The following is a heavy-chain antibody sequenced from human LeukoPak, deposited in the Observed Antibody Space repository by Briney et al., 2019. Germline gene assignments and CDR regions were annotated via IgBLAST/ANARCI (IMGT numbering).Heavy chain of an antibody. D-gene: IGHD2-2*01. J-gene: IGHJ6*03. Sequence: SETLSLTCTVSGGSISSYYWSWIRQPPGKGLEWIGYIYYTGSTNYNPSLKSRVTISVDTSKNQFSLKLSSVTAADTAVYYCARVPRVVPAATYYYYYMDVWGKGTTVTVSS. CDR2: IYYTGST. V-gene: IGHV4-59*01. CDR1: GGSISSYY. CDR3: ARVPRVVPAATYYYYYMDV.